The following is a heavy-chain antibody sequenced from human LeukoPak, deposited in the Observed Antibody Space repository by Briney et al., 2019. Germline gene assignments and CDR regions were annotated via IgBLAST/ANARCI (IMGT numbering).Heavy chain of an antibody. CDR1: GFNFSRYN. J-gene: IGHJ4*02. CDR3: AKESWLAVAATLLDF. Sequence: GGSLRLSCAASGFNFSRYNMHWVRQAPGKGLEWVSSITTSSSYIYYADSLQGRFTISRDDAKNSLFLQMNSLRAEDTAVYYCAKESWLAVAATLLDFWGQGTLVTVSS. D-gene: IGHD6-19*01. V-gene: IGHV3-21*01. CDR2: ITTSSSYI.